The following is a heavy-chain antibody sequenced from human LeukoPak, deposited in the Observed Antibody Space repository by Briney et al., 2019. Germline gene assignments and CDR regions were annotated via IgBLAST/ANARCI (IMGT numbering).Heavy chain of an antibody. CDR3: VRDGHDSSGYYWAWSFDL. CDR1: GFTFSSYS. Sequence: GGSLRLSCAASGFTFSSYSMNWVRQSPGKGLEWVSSITSSRSYIYYADSVKGRFTNSRDNAKNSLYLQMNSLRAEDTAVYYCVRDGHDSSGYYWAWSFDLRGRGTLVTVSS. D-gene: IGHD3-22*01. J-gene: IGHJ2*01. CDR2: ITSSRSYI. V-gene: IGHV3-21*01.